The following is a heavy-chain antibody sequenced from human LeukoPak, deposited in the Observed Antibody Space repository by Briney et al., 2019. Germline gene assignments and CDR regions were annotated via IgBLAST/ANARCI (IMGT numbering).Heavy chain of an antibody. CDR1: GGTFSSYA. Sequence: ASVKVSCKASGGTFSSYAISWVRQAPGQGLEWMGRIIPIFGTANYAQKFQGRVTITTDESTSTAYMELSSLRSEDTAVYYCASLAVAGSLNDYWGQGTLVTVSS. CDR3: ASLAVAGSLNDY. V-gene: IGHV1-69*05. J-gene: IGHJ4*02. D-gene: IGHD6-19*01. CDR2: IIPIFGTA.